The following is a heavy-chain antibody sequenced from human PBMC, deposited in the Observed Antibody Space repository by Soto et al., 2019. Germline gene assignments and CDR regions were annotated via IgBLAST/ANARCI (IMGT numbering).Heavy chain of an antibody. CDR3: ANSWTTLKTGFEF. V-gene: IGHV3-30*18. CDR1: GFTFSNYA. Sequence: PGWSLRLSCVASGFTFSNYAMHLVRQAPGKGLGWVAVISSDGSEKYYLDSVRDRFTISRDNSKNTLYLQMNNLRPEDTAMYYCANSWTTLKTGFEFWGEGALVTVSS. CDR2: ISSDGSEK. D-gene: IGHD4-17*01. J-gene: IGHJ4*02.